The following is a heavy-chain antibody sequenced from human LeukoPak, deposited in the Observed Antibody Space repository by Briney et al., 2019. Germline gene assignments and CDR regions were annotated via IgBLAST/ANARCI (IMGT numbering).Heavy chain of an antibody. CDR1: GYTFTGYY. V-gene: IGHV1-69*13. Sequence: SVKVSCKASGYTFTGYYMHWVRQAPGQGLEWMGGIIPIFGTANYAQKFQGRVTITADESTSTAYMELSSLRSEDTAVYYCARSLVVVIDYYYYMDVWGKGTTVTVSS. CDR2: IIPIFGTA. CDR3: ARSLVVVIDYYYYMDV. D-gene: IGHD3-22*01. J-gene: IGHJ6*03.